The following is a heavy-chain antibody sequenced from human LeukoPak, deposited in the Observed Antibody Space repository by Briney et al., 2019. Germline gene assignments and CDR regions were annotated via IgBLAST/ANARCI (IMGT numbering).Heavy chain of an antibody. CDR1: GFTFSRYS. D-gene: IGHD5-18*01. V-gene: IGHV3-48*01. CDR2: IGYTDGPI. CDR3: AKERYRNGEIFDY. J-gene: IGHJ4*02. Sequence: GGSLILSCAASGFTFSRYSMNWVRQAPGKGLEWVSHIGYTDGPIYYADSVKGRFTISRDNSKNTLYLQMNSLRAEDTAVYYCAKERYRNGEIFDYWGQGTLVTVSS.